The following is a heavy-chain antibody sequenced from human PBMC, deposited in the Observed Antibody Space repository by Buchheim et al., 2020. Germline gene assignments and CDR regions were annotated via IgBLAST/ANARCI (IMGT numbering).Heavy chain of an antibody. D-gene: IGHD3-3*01. V-gene: IGHV3-30*18. Sequence: QVQLVESGGGVVQPGRSLRLSCAASGFTFSSYGMHWVRQAPGKVLEWVAVISYDGSNKYYADSVKGRFTISRDNSKNTLYLQMNSLRAEDTAVYYCAKDYLANYDFWSGYGGFDPWGQGTL. CDR1: GFTFSSYG. CDR2: ISYDGSNK. J-gene: IGHJ5*02. CDR3: AKDYLANYDFWSGYGGFDP.